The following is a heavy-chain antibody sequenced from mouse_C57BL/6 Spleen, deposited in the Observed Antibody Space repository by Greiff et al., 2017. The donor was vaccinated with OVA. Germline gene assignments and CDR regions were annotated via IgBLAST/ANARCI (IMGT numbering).Heavy chain of an antibody. J-gene: IGHJ1*03. CDR1: GYTFTSYW. V-gene: IGHV1-5*01. CDR2: IYPGNSDT. Sequence: VQLQQSGTVLARPGASVKMSCKTSGYTFTSYWMHWVKQRPGQGLEWIGAIYPGNSDTSYNQKFKGKAKLTAVTSASTAYMELSSLTNEDSAVDDCTRAYGYDGYFDVWGTGTTVTVSS. D-gene: IGHD2-14*01. CDR3: TRAYGYDGYFDV.